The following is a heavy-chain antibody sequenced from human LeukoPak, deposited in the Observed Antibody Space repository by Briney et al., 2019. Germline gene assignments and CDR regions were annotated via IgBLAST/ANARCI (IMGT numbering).Heavy chain of an antibody. CDR1: GGSFSGYY. D-gene: IGHD2-15*01. V-gene: IGHV4-31*11. CDR3: AREAAATLGP. Sequence: SETLSLTCAVYGGSFSGYYWSWIRQHPGKGLEWIGYIYYSGSTYYNPSLKSRVTISVDTSKNQFSLKLSSVTAADTAVYYCAREAAATLGPWGQGTLVTVSS. J-gene: IGHJ5*02. CDR2: IYYSGST.